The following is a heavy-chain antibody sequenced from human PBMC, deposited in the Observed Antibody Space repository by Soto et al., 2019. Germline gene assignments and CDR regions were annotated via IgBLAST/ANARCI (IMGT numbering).Heavy chain of an antibody. V-gene: IGHV6-1*01. J-gene: IGHJ5*02. CDR1: GHSFSTNSAA. Sequence: SQTLSLTCAISGHSFSTNSAAWNWIRQSPSRSLEWLGRTYYRSKWYNDYAVSVKSRITINPDTSKNQFSLQLNSVTPEDTAVYYCARTEGGAARSQNWFDPWGQGTLVTVS. D-gene: IGHD6-6*01. CDR2: TYYRSKWYN. CDR3: ARTEGGAARSQNWFDP.